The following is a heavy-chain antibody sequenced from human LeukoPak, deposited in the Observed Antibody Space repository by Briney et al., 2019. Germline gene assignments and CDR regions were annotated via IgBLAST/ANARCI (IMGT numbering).Heavy chain of an antibody. V-gene: IGHV3-30*18. CDR2: ISYDGSNK. Sequence: PGRSLRLSCAASGFTFSSYGMHWVRQAPGKGLEWVAVISYDGSNKYYADSVKGRFTISRVNSKNTLYLQMNSLRAEDTAVYYCAKGSTWELLLGFNPDYWGQGTLVAVSS. CDR3: AKGSTWELLLGFNPDY. CDR1: GFTFSSYG. D-gene: IGHD1-26*01. J-gene: IGHJ4*02.